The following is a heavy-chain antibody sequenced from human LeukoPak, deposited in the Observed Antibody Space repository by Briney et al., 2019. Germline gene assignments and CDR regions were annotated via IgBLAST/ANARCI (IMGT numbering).Heavy chain of an antibody. V-gene: IGHV3-30*02. CDR1: GFIFNTYV. Sequence: GGSLRLSCAASGFIFNTYVMQWVRQAPGKGLEWLAFIRYDGSNKNYADSVKGRFTISRDNTKNSLYLQMNSLRAEDTAVYYCAKDGGSDPDSFDIWGQGTMVTVSS. CDR3: AKDGGSDPDSFDI. D-gene: IGHD2-15*01. CDR2: IRYDGSNK. J-gene: IGHJ3*02.